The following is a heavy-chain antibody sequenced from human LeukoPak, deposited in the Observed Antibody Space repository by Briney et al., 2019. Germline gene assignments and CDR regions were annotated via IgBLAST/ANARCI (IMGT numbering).Heavy chain of an antibody. Sequence: SGPTLVNPTQTLTLTCTFSGFSLSTSGVGVGWIRQPPGKALEWLALIYWNDDKRYSPSLKSRLTITKDTSKNQVVLTMTSMDPVDTATYYCAHGSYCSGGSCYSSWFDPWGQGTLVTVSS. CDR3: AHGSYCSGGSCYSSWFDP. V-gene: IGHV2-5*01. J-gene: IGHJ5*02. D-gene: IGHD2-15*01. CDR2: IYWNDDK. CDR1: GFSLSTSGVG.